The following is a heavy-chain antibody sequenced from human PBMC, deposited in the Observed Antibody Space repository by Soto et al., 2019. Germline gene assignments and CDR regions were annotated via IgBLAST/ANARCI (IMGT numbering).Heavy chain of an antibody. V-gene: IGHV3-48*01. J-gene: IGHJ4*02. CDR2: ISSSSSTM. CDR1: GFIFSSYG. CDR3: ARGGAARPDY. Sequence: GGSLRLSCAASGFIFSSYGMNWVRQAPGKGLEWVSYISSSSSTMSYADSVKGRLTISRDNARNSLYLQMNSLRAEDTAVYYCARGGAARPDYWGQGTLVTVSS.